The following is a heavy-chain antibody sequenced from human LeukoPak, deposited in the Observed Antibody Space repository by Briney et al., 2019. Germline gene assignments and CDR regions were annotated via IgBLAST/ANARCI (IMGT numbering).Heavy chain of an antibody. CDR1: GYTFTGYY. D-gene: IGHD6-13*01. CDR2: INPNSGGT. CDR3: AREYSSSWYGEYFQH. Sequence: VASVKVSCKASGYTFTGYYMHWVRQAPGQGLEWMGWINPNSGGTNYAQKFQGRVTMTRDTSISTAYMELSRLRSDDTAVYYCAREYSSSWYGEYFQHWGQGTLVTVSS. V-gene: IGHV1-2*02. J-gene: IGHJ1*01.